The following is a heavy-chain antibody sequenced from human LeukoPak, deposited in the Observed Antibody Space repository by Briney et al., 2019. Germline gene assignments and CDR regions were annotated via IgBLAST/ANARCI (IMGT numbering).Heavy chain of an antibody. Sequence: GGSLRLSCSASGFTFGNYAMTWARQAPGKGLEWVGFIRSNPCGRTTDYAASVKGRFTISRDDYKSIAYLQMNSLKTEDTALCYCVRVGLHYFESHGYEVENSLDIWGQGTMVTVSS. CDR2: IRSNPCGRTT. CDR3: VRVGLHYFESHGYEVENSLDI. V-gene: IGHV3-49*04. J-gene: IGHJ3*02. CDR1: GFTFGNYA. D-gene: IGHD3-22*01.